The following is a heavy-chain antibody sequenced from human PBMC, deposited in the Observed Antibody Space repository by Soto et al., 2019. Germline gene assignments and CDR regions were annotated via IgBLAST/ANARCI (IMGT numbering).Heavy chain of an antibody. J-gene: IGHJ5*02. D-gene: IGHD3-3*01. V-gene: IGHV5-51*01. CDR3: ARARSITIFGVVISLGWFDP. Sequence: GESLKISCKGSGYSFTSYWIGWVRQMPGKGLEWMGIIYPGDSDTRYSPSFQGQVTISADKSISTAYLQWSSLKAPDTAMYYCARARSITIFGVVISLGWFDPWGQGTLVTVSS. CDR1: GYSFTSYW. CDR2: IYPGDSDT.